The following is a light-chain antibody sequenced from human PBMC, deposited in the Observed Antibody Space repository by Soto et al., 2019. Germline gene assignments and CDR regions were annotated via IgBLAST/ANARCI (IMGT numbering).Light chain of an antibody. CDR1: QNVSSY. V-gene: IGKV3-11*01. CDR3: QQRSNWPGT. J-gene: IGKJ1*01. CDR2: DAS. Sequence: EIVLTQSPATLSLSPGERATLSCRASQNVSSYLAWYQQKPGQAPRLLIYDASNRATGIPAGFSGSGSGTDFTLTISSLEPEDFAVYYCQQRSNWPGTFGQGTKVEIK.